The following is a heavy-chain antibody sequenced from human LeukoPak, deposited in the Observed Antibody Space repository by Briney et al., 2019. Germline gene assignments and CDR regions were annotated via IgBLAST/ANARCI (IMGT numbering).Heavy chain of an antibody. CDR1: GFTFSDYN. CDR3: ARDPRGYCTSSKCYYFSYMDV. Sequence: GGSLRLSCAASGFTFSDYNMNWVRQAPGKGLEWVSYITNGGSTIHHADSVKGRFTISRDNAKKTLYLQMNSLRTEDTAAYFCARDPRGYCTSSKCYYFSYMDVWGKGTTVTVSS. D-gene: IGHD2/OR15-2a*01. CDR2: ITNGGSTI. J-gene: IGHJ6*03. V-gene: IGHV3-11*04.